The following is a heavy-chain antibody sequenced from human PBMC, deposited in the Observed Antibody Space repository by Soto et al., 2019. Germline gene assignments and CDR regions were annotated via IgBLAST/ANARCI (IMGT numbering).Heavy chain of an antibody. CDR2: IYYGGST. Sequence: PSETLSLTCTVSGGSISSGDYYWSWIRQPPGKGLEWIGYIYYGGSTYYNPSLKSRVTISVDTSKNQFSLKLSSVTAADTAVYYCARDSNYYYGMDVWGQGTTVTVSS. V-gene: IGHV4-30-4*01. J-gene: IGHJ6*02. CDR3: ARDSNYYYGMDV. CDR1: GGSISSGDYY.